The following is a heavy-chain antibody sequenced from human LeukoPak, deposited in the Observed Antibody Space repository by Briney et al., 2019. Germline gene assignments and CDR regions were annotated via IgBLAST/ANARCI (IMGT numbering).Heavy chain of an antibody. V-gene: IGHV3-43*02. CDR1: GFTFDDYA. CDR2: ISGDSDYT. Sequence: GGSLRLSCAASGFTFDDYAMHWVRQAPGMGLEWVSLISGDSDYTYYADSVKGRFTISRDNSKNSLYLQMNTLRTEDNALYYCAKGHGSRTGDFEYWGRGTLVTVSS. CDR3: AKGHGSRTGDFEY. J-gene: IGHJ4*02. D-gene: IGHD3-10*01.